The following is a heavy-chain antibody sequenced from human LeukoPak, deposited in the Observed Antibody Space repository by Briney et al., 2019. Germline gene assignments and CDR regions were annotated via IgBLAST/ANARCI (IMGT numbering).Heavy chain of an antibody. CDR1: GFTFDDHA. V-gene: IGHV3-9*01. CDR3: ARDKPADGGGDY. J-gene: IGHJ4*02. CDR2: ISWNSGSI. D-gene: IGHD4-23*01. Sequence: GGSLRLSCAAYGFTFDDHAMHWVRQAPGKGLEWVSGISWNSGSIGYADSVKGRFTISRDNAKNSLYLQMNSPRAEDTAVYYCARDKPADGGGDYGGQGTLVTVSS.